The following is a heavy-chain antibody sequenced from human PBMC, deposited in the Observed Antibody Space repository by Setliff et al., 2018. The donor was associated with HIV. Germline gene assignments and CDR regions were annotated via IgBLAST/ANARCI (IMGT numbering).Heavy chain of an antibody. CDR2: IYSTGST. J-gene: IGHJ2*01. CDR3: KSDTGYILSGYRPHCYFDL. CDR1: GDSISSGNYY. D-gene: IGHD3-9*01. Sequence: SLTCTFSGDSISSGNYYWSWIRQPAGKGLEWIGRIYSTGSTNYNPSLKSRFTISSDTSKNLFSLKLTTMTAADAAVYYCKSDTGYILSGYRPHCYFDLWGRGTLVTVSS. V-gene: IGHV4-61*02.